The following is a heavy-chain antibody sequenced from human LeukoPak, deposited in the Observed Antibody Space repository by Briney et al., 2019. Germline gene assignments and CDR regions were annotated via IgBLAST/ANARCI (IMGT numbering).Heavy chain of an antibody. J-gene: IGHJ5*02. V-gene: IGHV1-24*01. CDR2: FDPEGGET. CDR3: AYSSSWYKNWFDP. D-gene: IGHD6-13*01. Sequence: ASVKVSCKVSGYTLTELSMRWVRQAPGKGLEWMGGFDPEGGETIYAQKFQGRVIMTEDTSTDTAYMELSSLRSEDTAVYYCAYSSSWYKNWFDPWGQGTLVTVSS. CDR1: GYTLTELS.